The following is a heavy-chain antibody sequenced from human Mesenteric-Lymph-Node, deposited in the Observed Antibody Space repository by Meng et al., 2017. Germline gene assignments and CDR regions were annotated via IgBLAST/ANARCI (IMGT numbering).Heavy chain of an antibody. Sequence: SETLSLTCTVSGGSISSGDYYWSWIRQHPGKGLEWIGYIYYSGSTYYNPSLKSRVTISLDTSKNQFSLKLSSVTAADTAVYYCARNTRLLLWFGPNWFDPWGQGTLVTVSS. CDR3: ARNTRLLLWFGPNWFDP. V-gene: IGHV4-31*03. D-gene: IGHD3-10*01. CDR1: GGSISSGDYY. CDR2: IYYSGST. J-gene: IGHJ5*02.